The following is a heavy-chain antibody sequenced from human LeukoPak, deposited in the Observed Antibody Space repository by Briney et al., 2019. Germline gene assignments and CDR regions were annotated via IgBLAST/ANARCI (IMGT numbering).Heavy chain of an antibody. CDR2: ISPGGRTT. Sequence: PGGSLRLSCAPSGFTFCDYHMNWIRQGPGKRLECISYISPGGRTTYFADPVKGRVILSRDNAKNTLSLQMNSLTADATAVYFCAVGRDIRVAGPRGYFDYWGQGTLVAVSS. J-gene: IGHJ4*02. CDR1: GFTFCDYH. D-gene: IGHD6-19*01. CDR3: AVGRDIRVAGPRGYFDY. V-gene: IGHV3-11*01.